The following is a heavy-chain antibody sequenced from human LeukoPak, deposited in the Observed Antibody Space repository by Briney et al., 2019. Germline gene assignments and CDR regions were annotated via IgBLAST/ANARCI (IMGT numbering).Heavy chain of an antibody. V-gene: IGHV3-23*01. J-gene: IGHJ4*02. CDR3: AKQGFGC. Sequence: AGGSLRLSCTASGFTLSSYAMSWVRQAPGEGLEWVSTISGSADNTNYAEAVKGRFTISRDNSKNTMYLQMNSLRAEDTAVYYCAKQGFGCWGQETLVTVSS. CDR1: GFTLSSYA. CDR2: ISGSADNT.